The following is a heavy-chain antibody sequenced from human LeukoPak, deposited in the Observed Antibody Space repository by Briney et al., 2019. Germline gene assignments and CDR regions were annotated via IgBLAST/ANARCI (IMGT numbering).Heavy chain of an antibody. CDR1: GGSFSGYY. CDR3: ARSVLRWYFDY. J-gene: IGHJ4*02. CDR2: INHSGST. V-gene: IGHV4-34*01. D-gene: IGHD4-23*01. Sequence: SETLSLTCAVYGGSFSGYYWSWIRQPPGKGLEWIGEINHSGSTNYNPSLKSRVSISVDTSKNQFSLKLSSVTAADTAVYYCARSVLRWYFDYWGQGTLVTVSS.